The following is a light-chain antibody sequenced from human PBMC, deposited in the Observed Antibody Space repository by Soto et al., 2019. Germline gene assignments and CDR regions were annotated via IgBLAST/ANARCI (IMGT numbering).Light chain of an antibody. V-gene: IGLV1-40*01. CDR2: GNS. J-gene: IGLJ1*01. Sequence: QSVLTQPPSVSGAPGPRVTISCTGTNSNIGSDYGVHWYQQFPGTAPKLLIYGNSNRPSGVPDRFSGSKSGTSASLAITGLQAEDEADYYCQSYDRSLRAFVFGTGTKVTVL. CDR1: NSNIGSDYG. CDR3: QSYDRSLRAFV.